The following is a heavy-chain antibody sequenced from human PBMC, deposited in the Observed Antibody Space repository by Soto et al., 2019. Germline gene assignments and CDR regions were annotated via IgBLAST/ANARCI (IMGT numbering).Heavy chain of an antibody. Sequence: EVQLVESGGGLVQPGGSLRLSCAASGFTFSSYWMSWVRQAPGKGLEWVANIKQDGSEKYYVDSVKGRFTISRDNAKNSLYLQMNSLRAEDTAVYYCARDQEWLDGGAFDIWGQGRMVTVSS. V-gene: IGHV3-7*01. CDR1: GFTFSSYW. CDR2: IKQDGSEK. D-gene: IGHD6-19*01. J-gene: IGHJ3*02. CDR3: ARDQEWLDGGAFDI.